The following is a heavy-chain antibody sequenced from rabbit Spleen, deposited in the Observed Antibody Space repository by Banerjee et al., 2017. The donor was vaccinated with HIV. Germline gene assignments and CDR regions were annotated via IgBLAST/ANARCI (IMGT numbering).Heavy chain of an antibody. D-gene: IGHD1-1*01. Sequence: QEQLVESGGGLVQPEGSLTLTCKASGFSFSGRDVMCWVRQAPGKGLEWITCIYAGSSSGFTYSATWAKGRFTCSKTSSTTVTLQMTSLTVADTATYFCARDLTSVVGWNFNLWGPGTLVTVS. CDR3: ARDLTSVVGWNFNL. CDR2: IYAGSSSGFT. CDR1: GFSFSGRDV. J-gene: IGHJ4*01. V-gene: IGHV1S45*01.